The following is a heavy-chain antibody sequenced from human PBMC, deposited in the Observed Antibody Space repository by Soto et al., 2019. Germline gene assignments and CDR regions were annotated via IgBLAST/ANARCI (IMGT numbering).Heavy chain of an antibody. V-gene: IGHV4-38-2*02. CDR3: ARGVWDRSGPGGYYYYGMDV. J-gene: IGHJ6*02. D-gene: IGHD3-22*01. CDR1: GYSISSGSC. CDR2: IYHGGTT. Sequence: SETLSLTCTVSGYSISSGSCWALLRQPPGKGPEWIASIYHGGTTFYNPSLKSRITISVDTSNNQFSLKLRSVTAADTAVYYCARGVWDRSGPGGYYYYGMDVWGQGTTVTVSS.